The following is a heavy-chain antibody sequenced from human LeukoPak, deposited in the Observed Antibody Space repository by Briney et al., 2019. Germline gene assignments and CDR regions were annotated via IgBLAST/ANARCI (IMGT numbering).Heavy chain of an antibody. D-gene: IGHD2-2*01. CDR3: ARVVCSSTSCPRGNAFDI. V-gene: IGHV4-59*01. CDR1: GGSISSYY. Sequence: SETLSLTCTVSGGSISSYYWSWIRQPPGGGLEWIGYIYYSGSTNYNPSLKRRVTISLDTSKSQFSLKLRSVTAADTAVYYCARVVCSSTSCPRGNAFDIWGQGTMVTVSS. CDR2: IYYSGST. J-gene: IGHJ3*02.